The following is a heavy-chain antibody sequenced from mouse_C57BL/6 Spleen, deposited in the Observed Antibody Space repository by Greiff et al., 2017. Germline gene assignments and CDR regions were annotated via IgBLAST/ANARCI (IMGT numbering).Heavy chain of an antibody. CDR2: LYPGDGDT. CDR3: ARWDGSSLYAY. CDR1: GYAFSSSW. Sequence: VQLQQSGPELVKPGASVKISCKASGYAFSSSWMNWVKQRPGKGLEWIGRLYPGDGDTNYNGKFKGKDTLTADKYSSTAYMQLSSLTSEDSAVYFCARWDGSSLYAYWGQGTSVTVSS. D-gene: IGHD1-1*01. V-gene: IGHV1-82*01. J-gene: IGHJ4*01.